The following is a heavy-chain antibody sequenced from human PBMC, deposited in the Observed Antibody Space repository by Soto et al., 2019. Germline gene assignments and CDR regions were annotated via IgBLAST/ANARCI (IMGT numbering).Heavy chain of an antibody. CDR2: ISVSGGYK. D-gene: IGHD3-10*01. V-gene: IGHV3-23*01. CDR1: GFTFSTYA. Sequence: EVQLLESGGGLVEPGGSLRPSCAASGFTFSTYAMSWVRLAPGKGLEWVSIISVSGGYKYYADSMKGRFTIPRDNSKSTLYLQMDSLRVEDTAVYYCAKGLIKRGSGTYYNHPPDVWGKGTTVTVSS. CDR3: AKGLIKRGSGTYYNHPPDV. J-gene: IGHJ6*04.